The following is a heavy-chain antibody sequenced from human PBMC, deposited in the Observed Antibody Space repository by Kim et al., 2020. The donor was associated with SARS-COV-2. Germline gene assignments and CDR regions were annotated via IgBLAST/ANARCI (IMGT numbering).Heavy chain of an antibody. CDR2: ISSSGSTI. CDR1: GFTFSSYE. V-gene: IGHV3-48*03. CDR3: AGLHVPSNIVVVTASFDY. Sequence: GGSLRLSCAASGFTFSSYEMNWVRQAPGKGLEWVSYISSSGSTIYYADSVKGRFTISRDNAKNSLYLQMNSLRAEDTAVYYCAGLHVPSNIVVVTASFDYWGQGTLVTVSS. J-gene: IGHJ4*02. D-gene: IGHD2-21*02.